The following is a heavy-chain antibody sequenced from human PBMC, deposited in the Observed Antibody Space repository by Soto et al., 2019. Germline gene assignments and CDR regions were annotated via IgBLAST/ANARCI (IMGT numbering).Heavy chain of an antibody. D-gene: IGHD6-19*01. Sequence: QVQLVQSGAEVKKPGASVKVSCKASGYTFTSYYMHWVRQAPGQGLEWMGGIIPIFGTANYAQKFQGRVTITADESTSTAYMELSSLRSEDTAVYYCARRPSSGLGINWYFDLWGRGTLVTVSS. J-gene: IGHJ2*01. CDR1: GYTFTSYY. CDR3: ARRPSSGLGINWYFDL. CDR2: IIPIFGTA. V-gene: IGHV1-69*01.